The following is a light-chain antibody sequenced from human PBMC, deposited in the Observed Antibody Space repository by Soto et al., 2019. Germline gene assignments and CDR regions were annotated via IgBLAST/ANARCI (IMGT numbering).Light chain of an antibody. CDR1: SSDVGGYNH. V-gene: IGLV2-14*01. Sequence: QSVLTQPASMSGSPGQSITISCTGTSSDVGGYNHVSWYQQHPGKAPKLMIYGVSNRPAGISNRFSGSKSGNTASLTIFGLQAEDEADYFCSAYAGTNDFVVFGGGTKVTVL. J-gene: IGLJ2*01. CDR2: GVS. CDR3: SAYAGTNDFVV.